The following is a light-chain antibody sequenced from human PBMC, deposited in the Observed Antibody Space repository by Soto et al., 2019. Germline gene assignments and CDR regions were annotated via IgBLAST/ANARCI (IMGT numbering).Light chain of an antibody. CDR3: SSYTSTSTLPYV. CDR1: SSDVGGYNY. Sequence: QSVLTQPASVSGSPGQSITISCTGTSSDVGGYNYVCWYQHHPGKAPKLIIYEVSDRPPGVSSRFSGSKSGNTASLTISGLQAEDEADYYCSSYTSTSTLPYVFGTGTKVTV. CDR2: EVS. V-gene: IGLV2-14*01. J-gene: IGLJ1*01.